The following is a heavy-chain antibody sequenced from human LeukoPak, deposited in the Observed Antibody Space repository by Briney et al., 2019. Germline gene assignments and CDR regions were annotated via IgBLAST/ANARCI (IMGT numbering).Heavy chain of an antibody. J-gene: IGHJ4*02. Sequence: GRSLRLSCAASGFTFDDYAMRWVRQAPGKGLEWVSVISGSGGSTYYADSVKGRFTLSRDNSKNTLYLQMDSLRPEDTAVYYCAKKFLTSYDSSPLDIWGQGTLVAVSS. D-gene: IGHD2/OR15-2a*01. V-gene: IGHV3-23*01. CDR2: ISGSGGST. CDR3: AKKFLTSYDSSPLDI. CDR1: GFTFDDYA.